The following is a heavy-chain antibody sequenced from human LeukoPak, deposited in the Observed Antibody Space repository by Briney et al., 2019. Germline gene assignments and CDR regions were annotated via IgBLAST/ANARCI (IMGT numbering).Heavy chain of an antibody. CDR3: ARLNPNCSSTSCYSDY. J-gene: IGHJ4*02. V-gene: IGHV3-30-3*01. D-gene: IGHD2-2*01. CDR2: ISYDGSNK. CDR1: GFTFSSYA. Sequence: PGGSLRLSCAASGFTFSSYAMHWVRQAPGKGLEWVAVISYDGSNKYYADSVKGRFTISRDNSKNTLYLQMNSLRAEDTAVYYCARLNPNCSSTSCYSDYWGQGTLVTVSS.